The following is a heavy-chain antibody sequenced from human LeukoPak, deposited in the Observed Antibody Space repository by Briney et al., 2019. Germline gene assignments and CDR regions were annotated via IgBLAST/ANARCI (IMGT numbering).Heavy chain of an antibody. D-gene: IGHD2-15*01. V-gene: IGHV3-21*01. CDR1: GFTFNRYN. Sequence: GGSLRLSCAASGFTFNRYNMNWVRRAPGKGLEWVSPISTSSSYIYYADSVRGRFTISRDNAKKSLYLQMNSLRAEDTAVYSCARGADGVSSNSRGWFDPWGQGTLVTVSS. CDR2: ISTSSSYI. J-gene: IGHJ5*02. CDR3: ARGADGVSSNSRGWFDP.